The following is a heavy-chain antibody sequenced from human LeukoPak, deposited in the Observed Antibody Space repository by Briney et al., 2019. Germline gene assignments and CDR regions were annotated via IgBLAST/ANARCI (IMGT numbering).Heavy chain of an antibody. CDR1: GFSFKSHW. Sequence: GDSLRLPCAASGFSFKSHWLHWVRQAPGRGLVWVSRTNSYGSSTLYVDSVQGRFTISRDNAKNTLYLQMNSMKAEEPAVFYCTTHTTTIANFDYWGQGTLVTVSS. V-gene: IGHV3-74*01. CDR2: TNSYGSST. CDR3: TTHTTTIANFDY. D-gene: IGHD4-17*01. J-gene: IGHJ4*02.